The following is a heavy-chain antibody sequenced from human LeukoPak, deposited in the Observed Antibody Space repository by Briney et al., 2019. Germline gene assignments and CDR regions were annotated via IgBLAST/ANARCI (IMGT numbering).Heavy chain of an antibody. J-gene: IGHJ3*02. CDR3: ARGSYQALSGDAAFDI. CDR1: GVSFGGNY. CDR2: VHHSRNT. V-gene: IGHV4-34*01. D-gene: IGHD2-2*01. Sequence: KPSATLSLTCGVYGVSFGGNYWSWIRQPPGKGLEWVGEVHHSRNTNYNPSLKSRVTISVDTSKNHFFLELTSVTAADTAVYYCARGSYQALSGDAAFDIWGQGTMVTVSS.